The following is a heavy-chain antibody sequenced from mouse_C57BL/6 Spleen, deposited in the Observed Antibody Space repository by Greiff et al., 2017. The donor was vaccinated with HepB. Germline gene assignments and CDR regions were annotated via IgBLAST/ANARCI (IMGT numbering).Heavy chain of an antibody. J-gene: IGHJ3*01. D-gene: IGHD1-2*01. CDR2: INPGSGGT. V-gene: IGHV1-54*01. CDR3: ARAGTTAPFAY. CDR1: GYAFTNYL. Sequence: VKLKESGAELVRPGTSVKVSCKASGYAFTNYLIEWVKQRPGQGLEWIGVINPGSGGTNYNEKFKGKATLTADKSSSTAYMQLSSLTSEDSAVYFCARAGTTAPFAYWGQGTLVTVSA.